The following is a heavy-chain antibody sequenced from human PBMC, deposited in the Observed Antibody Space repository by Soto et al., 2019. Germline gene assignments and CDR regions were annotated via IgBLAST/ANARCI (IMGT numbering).Heavy chain of an antibody. Sequence: SLILSCAASGFTLTDYAIHWVRQAPGKGLEWVALISYDENYKYYADSVRGRFTISRDTSKNTVYLQMDSLRPEDTAVYYCARERVASQFSYYGMAGWGHGNTVTV. J-gene: IGHJ6*02. V-gene: IGHV3-30-3*01. CDR2: ISYDENYK. CDR3: ARERVASQFSYYGMAG. CDR1: GFTLTDYA.